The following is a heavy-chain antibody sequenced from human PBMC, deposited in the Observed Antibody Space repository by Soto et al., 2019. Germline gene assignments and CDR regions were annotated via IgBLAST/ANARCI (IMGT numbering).Heavy chain of an antibody. CDR1: GGSVSSGSYY. CDR2: IYYSGST. D-gene: IGHD1-20*01. J-gene: IGHJ5*02. Sequence: HVQLQESGPGLVKPSETLSLTCTVSGGSVSSGSYYWRWIRQPPGKGLEWIGYIYYSGSTNYNPSLKSRVTIAVDTSKNQFALKLSSVTAADTAVYYCARGVGGYNRNDVWFDPWGQGTLVTVSS. CDR3: ARGVGGYNRNDVWFDP. V-gene: IGHV4-61*01.